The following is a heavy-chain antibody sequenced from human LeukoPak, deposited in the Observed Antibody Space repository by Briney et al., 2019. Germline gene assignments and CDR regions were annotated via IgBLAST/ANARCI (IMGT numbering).Heavy chain of an antibody. CDR3: ARISYYYGSGSYYNPSDY. Sequence: ASVKVSCKASGYTFTSYGISWVRQAPGQGLEWMGWNSAYNGNTNYAQKLQGRVTMTTDTSTSTAYMELRSLRSDDTAVYYCARISYYYGSGSYYNPSDYWGQGTLVTVSS. CDR2: NSAYNGNT. CDR1: GYTFTSYG. D-gene: IGHD3-10*01. V-gene: IGHV1-18*01. J-gene: IGHJ4*02.